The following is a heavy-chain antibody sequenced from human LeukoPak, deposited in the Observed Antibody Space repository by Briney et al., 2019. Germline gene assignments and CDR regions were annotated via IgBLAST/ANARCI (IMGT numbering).Heavy chain of an antibody. D-gene: IGHD7-27*01. Sequence: SETLSLTCSVSGGSISSYYWGLVRQPPGKGLEWIGYIYYSGSTTYNPSLRSRVTLSEDPSKNQFSLKLSSVTAADTAVYYYARDKQHGEYWGQGTLVTVSS. CDR2: IYYSGST. J-gene: IGHJ4*02. CDR3: ARDKQHGEY. CDR1: GGSISSYY. V-gene: IGHV4-59*01.